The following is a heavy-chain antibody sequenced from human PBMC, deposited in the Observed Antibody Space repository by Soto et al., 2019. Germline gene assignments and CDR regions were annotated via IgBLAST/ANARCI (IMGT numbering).Heavy chain of an antibody. J-gene: IGHJ4*02. CDR3: ARGHGYNGAHFDY. Sequence: QVQLVQSGTELKKPGSSVNVSCKASGGTFDSYAITWVRQAPGQGLEWMGGIIPIFKTPKYAQKFQGRVTITADESSSTASMGLSSLTSEDTALYYCARGHGYNGAHFDYWGQGTLVTVSS. CDR2: IIPIFKTP. V-gene: IGHV1-69*01. CDR1: GGTFDSYA. D-gene: IGHD6-25*01.